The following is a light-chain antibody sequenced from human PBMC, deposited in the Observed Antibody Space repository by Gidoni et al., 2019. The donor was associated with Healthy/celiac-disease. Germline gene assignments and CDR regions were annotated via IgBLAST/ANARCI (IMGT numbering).Light chain of an antibody. V-gene: IGKV3-11*01. Sequence: ELVLPPSPATLSLSPAEIATLSCRASQSVSSYLAWYQQKPGQAPRLLIYDASNGATGIPARFSGSGSGTDFTLTISSLETEDFAVYYCQQRSHWPPITFGQGTRLEIK. CDR2: DAS. CDR1: QSVSSY. J-gene: IGKJ5*01. CDR3: QQRSHWPPIT.